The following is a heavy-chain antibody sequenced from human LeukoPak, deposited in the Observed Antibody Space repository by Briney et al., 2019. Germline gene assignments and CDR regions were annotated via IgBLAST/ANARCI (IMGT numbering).Heavy chain of an antibody. CDR1: GGSISAYY. D-gene: IGHD5-24*01. CDR3: ARHRDVASLSLDY. J-gene: IGHJ4*02. CDR2: IYHSGST. Sequence: SETLSLTCTVSGGSISAYYWGWLRQPPGKGLEWIGSIYHSGSTYYNPSLKSRVTISVDTSKNQFSLKLSSVTAADTAVYYCARHRDVASLSLDYWGQGTLVTVSS. V-gene: IGHV4-38-2*02.